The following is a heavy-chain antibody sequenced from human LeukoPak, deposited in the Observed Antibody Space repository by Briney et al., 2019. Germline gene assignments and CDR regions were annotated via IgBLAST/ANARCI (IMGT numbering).Heavy chain of an antibody. CDR3: TTGYCSRTSCYYFDY. V-gene: IGHV3-15*01. CDR2: IKSKTDGGTT. Sequence: GGSLRLSCAASGFTFSNAWISWVRQAPGKGLEGVGRIKSKTDGGTTDYAAPVKGRFTISRDDSKNTLYLQMNSLKTEDTAVYYCTTGYCSRTSCYYFDYWGQGTLVTVSS. CDR1: GFTFSNAW. D-gene: IGHD2-2*01. J-gene: IGHJ4*02.